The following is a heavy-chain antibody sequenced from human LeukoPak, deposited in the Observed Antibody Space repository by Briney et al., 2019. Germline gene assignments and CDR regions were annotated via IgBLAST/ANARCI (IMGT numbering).Heavy chain of an antibody. J-gene: IGHJ3*02. CDR1: GGSLSTYY. CDR2: IYYSGST. Sequence: SETLSLTCTVSGGSLSTYYWSCIRQSPGKGLEWIGSIYYSGSTNYNPSLKSRVTISVDTSKNQFSLELSSVTAADTAVYYCAVNLTKHTFDIWGQGTMVTVSS. V-gene: IGHV4-59*08. D-gene: IGHD1-1*01. CDR3: AVNLTKHTFDI.